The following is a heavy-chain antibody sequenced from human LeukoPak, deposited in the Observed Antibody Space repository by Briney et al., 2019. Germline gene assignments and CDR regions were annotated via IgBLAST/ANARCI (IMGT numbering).Heavy chain of an antibody. J-gene: IGHJ4*02. Sequence: PGESLQISCKGSGYSFTSYWITWVRQMPGQGLEWMGRIDPSDSKTNYSPSFQGHVTISADKSISTVYLQWSSLKASDTAMYYCARYTAQYNIAPALHYWGQGTLVTVSS. V-gene: IGHV5-10-1*01. D-gene: IGHD1-14*01. CDR2: IDPSDSKT. CDR3: ARYTAQYNIAPALHY. CDR1: GYSFTSYW.